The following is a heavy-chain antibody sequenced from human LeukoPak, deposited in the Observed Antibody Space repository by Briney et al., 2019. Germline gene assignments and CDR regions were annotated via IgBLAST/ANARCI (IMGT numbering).Heavy chain of an antibody. CDR1: GGSISSSSYY. CDR3: ARQHNWNSGSYQGIDY. V-gene: IGHV4-39*01. CDR2: IYYSGST. Sequence: PSETLSLTCTVSGGSISSSSYYWGWIRQPPGKGLEWIGSIYYSGSTYYNPSLKSRVTISVDTSKNQFSLKLSSVTAADTAVYYCARQHNWNSGSYQGIDYWGQGTLVTVSS. D-gene: IGHD1-26*01. J-gene: IGHJ4*02.